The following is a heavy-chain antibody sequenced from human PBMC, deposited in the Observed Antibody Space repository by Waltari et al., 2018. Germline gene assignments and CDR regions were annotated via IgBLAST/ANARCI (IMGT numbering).Heavy chain of an antibody. Sequence: EVQLVESGGALVQPGGSLRLSCATSGFPFSRYWMHWVRQAPGEGLMWVSHIESDESRTTYADSVKGRFTISRDNAKNTVYLQMNSLKDEDTAVYYCVRDEPGDGLDYWGQGTRVTVSS. J-gene: IGHJ4*02. V-gene: IGHV3-74*03. CDR2: IESDESRT. CDR3: VRDEPGDGLDY. CDR1: GFPFSRYW. D-gene: IGHD7-27*01.